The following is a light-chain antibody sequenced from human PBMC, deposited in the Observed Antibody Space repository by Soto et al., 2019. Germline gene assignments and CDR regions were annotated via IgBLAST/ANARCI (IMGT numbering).Light chain of an antibody. V-gene: IGLV2-14*03. J-gene: IGLJ1*01. Sequence: QSALTQPASVSDSPGQSITISCTGTSSDVGGSNFVSWYQQHPGKTPKLIIYDVANRPSGVSNRFSGSKSGSTASLIISRLQTEDEADYYCVSYTSSTTYVFGTGTKV. CDR1: SSDVGGSNF. CDR3: VSYTSSTTYV. CDR2: DVA.